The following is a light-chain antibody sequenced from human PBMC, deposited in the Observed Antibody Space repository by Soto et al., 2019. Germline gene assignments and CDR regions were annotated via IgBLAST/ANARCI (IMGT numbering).Light chain of an antibody. Sequence: DIQMTQSPSTLSASVGDKVTVTCRASQNIRSRLAWYQQKPGKAPNLLISDASSLESRVPSRFSGSGSGTEFTLTISSLQPDDVATYYCQQLSRYPLTFGGGTKVDIK. CDR3: QQLSRYPLT. CDR1: QNIRSR. J-gene: IGKJ4*01. V-gene: IGKV1-5*01. CDR2: DAS.